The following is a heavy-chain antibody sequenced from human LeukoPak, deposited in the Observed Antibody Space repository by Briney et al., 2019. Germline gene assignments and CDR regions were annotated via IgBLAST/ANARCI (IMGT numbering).Heavy chain of an antibody. V-gene: IGHV3-66*02. J-gene: IGHJ6*03. CDR2: MYSGGNT. Sequence: GGSLRLSCAASGFSVSSYYMDWVRQAPGKGLEWVSVMYSGGNTQYADSVKGRFAISRDDSKNTLHLQMNSMKAEDTAVYYCARARSRWTNGVCRSYYYYYMDVWGKGTTVTVSS. CDR1: GFSVSSYY. CDR3: ARARSRWTNGVCRSYYYYYMDV. D-gene: IGHD2-8*01.